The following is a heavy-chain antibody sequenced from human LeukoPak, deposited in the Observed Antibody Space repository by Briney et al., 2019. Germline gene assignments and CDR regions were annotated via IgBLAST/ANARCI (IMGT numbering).Heavy chain of an antibody. CDR1: GYSFGNYW. CDR2: IHPGDSAT. D-gene: IGHD3-10*01. J-gene: IGHJ4*02. CDR3: ARRGEGPIGGIGY. V-gene: IGHV5-51*01. Sequence: GESLKISCKGSGYSFGNYWSGWVRQMPGKGLEWMGIIHPGDSATRYSPSFQGQVTISAEKSTTTAYLQWSSLKASDTAMYYCARRGEGPIGGIGYWGQGTLVTVSS.